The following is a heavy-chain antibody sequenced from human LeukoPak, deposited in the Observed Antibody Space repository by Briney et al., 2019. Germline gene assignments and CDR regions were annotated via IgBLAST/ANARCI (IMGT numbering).Heavy chain of an antibody. CDR3: ARDSASLWFGEFYYYGMDV. J-gene: IGHJ6*02. CDR1: GGSISSGGYY. D-gene: IGHD3-10*01. V-gene: IGHV4-31*03. Sequence: SETLSLTCTVSGGSISSGGYYWSWIRQHPGKGLEWIGYIYYSGSTYYNPSLKSRVTISVDTSKNQFSLKLSSVTAADTAVYYCARDSASLWFGEFYYYGMDVWGQGTTVTVSS. CDR2: IYYSGST.